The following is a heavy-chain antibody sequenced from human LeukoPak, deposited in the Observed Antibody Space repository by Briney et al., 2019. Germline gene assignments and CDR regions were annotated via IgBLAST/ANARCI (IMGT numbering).Heavy chain of an antibody. Sequence: GGSLRLSCAASGFTFSNAWMSWVRQAPGKGLEWVGRIKSKTDGGTTDYAAPVKGRFTISRDDSKNTLYLQMNSLKTEDTAVYYCTTDDPNQEGYYYYYYMDVWGKGTTVTVSS. J-gene: IGHJ6*03. D-gene: IGHD1-14*01. V-gene: IGHV3-15*01. CDR2: IKSKTDGGTT. CDR3: TTDDPNQEGYYYYYYMDV. CDR1: GFTFSNAW.